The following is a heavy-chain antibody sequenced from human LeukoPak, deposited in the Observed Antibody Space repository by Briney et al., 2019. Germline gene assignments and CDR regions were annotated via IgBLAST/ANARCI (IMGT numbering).Heavy chain of an antibody. V-gene: IGHV3-43*02. D-gene: IGHD6-19*01. CDR1: GFTFENYA. Sequence: PGGSLRLSCAASGFTFENYAIHWVRQAPGRGLEWVSLVKGDGIPTDYADSVKGRFSVSRDNSKNSLYLQMSSLKTEDTALYFCVRDTGSGWDFDYWGQGTLVTVSS. J-gene: IGHJ4*02. CDR3: VRDTGSGWDFDY. CDR2: VKGDGIPT.